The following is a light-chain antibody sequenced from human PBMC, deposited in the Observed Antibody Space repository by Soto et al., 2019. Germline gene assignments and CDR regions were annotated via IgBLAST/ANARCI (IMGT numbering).Light chain of an antibody. CDR1: QDINIY. V-gene: IGKV1-33*01. CDR3: QQYDILPIT. CDR2: DAS. Sequence: DIQITQSPSSVFSSVLDRFTITCQATQDINIYLNWYQQKPGKAPNLLIYDASNLEIGVPSRFSGSGSGTHFTFTISSLQTEDIGTYYCQQYDILPITFGRGTRLEIK. J-gene: IGKJ5*01.